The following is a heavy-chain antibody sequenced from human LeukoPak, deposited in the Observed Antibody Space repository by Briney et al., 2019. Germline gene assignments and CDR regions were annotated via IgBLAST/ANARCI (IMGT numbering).Heavy chain of an antibody. J-gene: IGHJ4*02. V-gene: IGHV3-23*01. CDR1: GFTFSSDA. CDR3: AKENDFWSGYQYYFDY. Sequence: PGGSLRLSCAASGFTFSSDAMSWVRQAPGKGVEWVSAISGSGGSTYYADSVKGRFTISRDNSKNTLYLQMNSLRAEDTAVYYCAKENDFWSGYQYYFDYWGQGTLVTVSS. D-gene: IGHD3-3*01. CDR2: ISGSGGST.